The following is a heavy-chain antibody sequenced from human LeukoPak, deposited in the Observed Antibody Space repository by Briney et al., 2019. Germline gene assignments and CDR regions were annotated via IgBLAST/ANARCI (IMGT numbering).Heavy chain of an antibody. CDR3: ARVNIVVTRTRWFDP. Sequence: PGGSLRLSCAASGFTFSSYTMSWVRQAPGKGLEWVSYITSTSSGIFYADSVKGRYTISRDNAKNSLYLQMNSLRDEDTAVYYCARVNIVVTRTRWFDPWGQGTLVTVSS. V-gene: IGHV3-48*02. CDR1: GFTFSSYT. CDR2: ITSTSSGI. D-gene: IGHD3-22*01. J-gene: IGHJ5*02.